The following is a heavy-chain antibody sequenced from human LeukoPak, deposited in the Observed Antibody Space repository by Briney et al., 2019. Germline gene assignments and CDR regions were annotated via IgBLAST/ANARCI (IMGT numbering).Heavy chain of an antibody. Sequence: GGSLRLSCAASGFTVSSNYMSWVRQAPGKGLEWVSVIYSGGSTYYADSVKGRFTIPRHNSKNTLYLQMNSLRAEDTAVYYCARVGKYSGYDAFDIWGQGTMVTVSS. CDR2: IYSGGST. J-gene: IGHJ3*02. D-gene: IGHD5-12*01. CDR1: GFTVSSNY. V-gene: IGHV3-53*04. CDR3: ARVGKYSGYDAFDI.